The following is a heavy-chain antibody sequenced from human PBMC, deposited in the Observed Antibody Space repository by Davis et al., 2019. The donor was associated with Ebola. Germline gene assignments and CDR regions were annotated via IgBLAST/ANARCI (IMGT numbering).Heavy chain of an antibody. D-gene: IGHD6-19*01. Sequence: GESLKISCAGPGFTLTNAWMSWVRQAPGKGLEWVGRIKSKTYGRTTDYAAPAKGRFTISRDDSKNTVDLQVNSLKIEDTAVYYCTTGTAVTDIHAFNIWGQGTMVTVSS. J-gene: IGHJ3*02. CDR3: TTGTAVTDIHAFNI. CDR2: IKSKTYGRTT. CDR1: GFTLTNAW. V-gene: IGHV3-15*01.